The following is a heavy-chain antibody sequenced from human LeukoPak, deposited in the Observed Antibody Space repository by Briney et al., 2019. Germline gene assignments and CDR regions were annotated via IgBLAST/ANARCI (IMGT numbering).Heavy chain of an antibody. V-gene: IGHV3-7*04. CDR3: VRDHDYSDRYRGD. J-gene: IGHJ4*02. Sequence: GGSLRLSCAASGFTFSSYWMTWVRQAPGKGLEWVANIKQEGSEKYYVDSVKGRFTISRDNAKNSLYLQMSGLRAEDTAVYYCVRDHDYSDRYRGDWGQGTLVTVSS. D-gene: IGHD3-16*01. CDR2: IKQEGSEK. CDR1: GFTFSSYW.